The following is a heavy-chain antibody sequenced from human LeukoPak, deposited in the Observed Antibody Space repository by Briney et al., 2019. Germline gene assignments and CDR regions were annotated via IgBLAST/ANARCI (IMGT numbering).Heavy chain of an antibody. V-gene: IGHV3-48*03. Sequence: PGGSLRLSCAASGFTFSSNEMNWVRQAPGKGLEWVSYINSGGTIIYYAGSVKGRFTISRDNAKNSLYLQMNSLRAEDTAIYYCARDWFADWGQGTLVIVSS. CDR2: INSGGTII. J-gene: IGHJ4*02. CDR1: GFTFSSNE. CDR3: ARDWFAD.